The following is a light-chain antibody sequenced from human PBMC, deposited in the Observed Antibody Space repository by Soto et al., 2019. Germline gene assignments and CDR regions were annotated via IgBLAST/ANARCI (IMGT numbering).Light chain of an antibody. CDR3: QTWGTGTLYV. CDR2: LNTDSSH. V-gene: IGLV4-69*01. Sequence: QPVLTQSPSASASLGASVNLTCTLSSGHSGYAIAWHQQQQEKGPRYLMRLNTDSSHSKLDGSPDRFSASSSGAERYLIISSLQSDDEADYYCQTWGTGTLYVVGTGTKLTVL. CDR1: SGHSGYA. J-gene: IGLJ1*01.